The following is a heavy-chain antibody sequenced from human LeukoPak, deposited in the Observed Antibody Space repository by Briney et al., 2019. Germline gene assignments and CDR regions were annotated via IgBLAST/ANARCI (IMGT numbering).Heavy chain of an antibody. J-gene: IGHJ4*02. CDR1: GFTFSNYG. D-gene: IGHD3-22*01. Sequence: GGSLRLSCAASGFTFSNYGMSWVRQAPGKGLEWVSSISGSGDSTYYADSVKGRFTISRDNSENTLYLQMNSLRAEDTAVYYCASIIRYYYDSSGFPSGWGQGTLVTVSS. V-gene: IGHV3-23*01. CDR3: ASIIRYYYDSSGFPSG. CDR2: ISGSGDST.